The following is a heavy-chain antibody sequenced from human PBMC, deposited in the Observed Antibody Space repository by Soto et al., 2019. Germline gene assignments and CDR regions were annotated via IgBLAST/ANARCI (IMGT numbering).Heavy chain of an antibody. CDR1: GGPFSGYY. Sequence: SETLSLTCAIYGGPFSGYYWNWIRQPPGKGLEWIGEINHGGYTNYNPSLKSRVTMSVDTSKNQFSLKLTSVTAADTAVYYCARDRQRGYCTGDSCYSYFDYWGQGTQVTVSP. D-gene: IGHD2-15*01. V-gene: IGHV4-34*01. CDR3: ARDRQRGYCTGDSCYSYFDY. J-gene: IGHJ4*02. CDR2: INHGGYT.